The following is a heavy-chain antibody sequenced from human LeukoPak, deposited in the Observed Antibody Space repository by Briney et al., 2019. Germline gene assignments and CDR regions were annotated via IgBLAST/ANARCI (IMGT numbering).Heavy chain of an antibody. CDR1: GGSISRGTYY. CDR2: IYYSGST. D-gene: IGHD1-26*01. V-gene: IGHV4-39*01. CDR3: ARNASDSGTSYFDY. Sequence: SETLSLTCTVSGGSISRGTYYWGWVRQPPGKGLEWIGRIYYSGSTSYNPSPKSRVTISVDTSKNQFSLKLDSVTAADTAVYYCARNASDSGTSYFDYWGQGTLVTVSS. J-gene: IGHJ4*02.